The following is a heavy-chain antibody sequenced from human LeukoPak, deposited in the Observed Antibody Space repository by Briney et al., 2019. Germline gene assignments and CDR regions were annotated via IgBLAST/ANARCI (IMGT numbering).Heavy chain of an antibody. CDR3: ARDPAVVTPLYYFDY. D-gene: IGHD4-23*01. CDR2: INPSGGST. V-gene: IGHV1-46*01. J-gene: IGHJ4*02. Sequence: PVASVTVSCKASGYTFTSYYMHWVRQAPGQGLEWMGIINPSGGSTSYAQKFQGRVTMTRDTSTSTVYMELSSLRSEDTAVYYCARDPAVVTPLYYFDYWGQGTLVTVSS. CDR1: GYTFTSYY.